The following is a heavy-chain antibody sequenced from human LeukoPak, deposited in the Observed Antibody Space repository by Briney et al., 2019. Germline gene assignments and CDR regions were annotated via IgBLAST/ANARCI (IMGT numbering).Heavy chain of an antibody. V-gene: IGHV4-61*02. J-gene: IGHJ4*02. CDR2: VYTSGNT. Sequence: SETLSLTCTVSGYSISSGYLWGWIRQPAGKGLEWIGRVYTSGNTNYNPSLKSRTTISVDTSKNQFSLELSSVTAADTAVYYCARLTTVTPRRGGVYFDYWGQGTLVTVSS. CDR1: GYSISSGY. D-gene: IGHD4-17*01. CDR3: ARLTTVTPRRGGVYFDY.